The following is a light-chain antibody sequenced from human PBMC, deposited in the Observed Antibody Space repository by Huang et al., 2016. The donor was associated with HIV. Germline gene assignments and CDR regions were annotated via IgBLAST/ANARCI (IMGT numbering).Light chain of an antibody. J-gene: IGKJ2*01. CDR2: SAS. Sequence: DIQMTQSPSSLSACVGDRVTITCRASQSISDYLNWYQQKPGKSPKLLMYSASILQNGVPSRFSGSGSGTDFTLPISGLQSEDFASYYCQQSHSTPYSFGQGTKLEIK. CDR1: QSISDY. V-gene: IGKV1-39*01. CDR3: QQSHSTPYS.